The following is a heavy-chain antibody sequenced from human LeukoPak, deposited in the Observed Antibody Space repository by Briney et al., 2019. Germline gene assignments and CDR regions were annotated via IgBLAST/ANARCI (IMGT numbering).Heavy chain of an antibody. V-gene: IGHV3-74*01. CDR1: GFAFSSYW. J-gene: IGHJ6*02. CDR3: TRDLMDYDVSTGLHHYYMDV. D-gene: IGHD3-9*01. CDR2: INGDGRNI. Sequence: GGSLRLSCVASGFAFSSYWMHWVRQDPRKGLVWGSRINGDGRNINYADSVRGRFTISRDNAKNNLYLQMNTLRVEDTAVYYCTRDLMDYDVSTGLHHYYMDVWGQGTTVTVSS.